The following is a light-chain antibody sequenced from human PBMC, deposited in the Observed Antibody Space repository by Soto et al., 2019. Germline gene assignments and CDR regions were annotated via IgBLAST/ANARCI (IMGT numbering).Light chain of an antibody. V-gene: IGKV3-20*01. J-gene: IGKJ4*01. CDR1: QSVRSSY. Sequence: EIVLTQSPDTLSLSPGESATLSCRASQSVRSSYLAWYQQTPGQTPRLLIYAASSRATGIPDRFSGSGSGTDFSLTISRLEAEDFAVYYCQQYDNLPLTFGGGTKVEIK. CDR3: QQYDNLPLT. CDR2: AAS.